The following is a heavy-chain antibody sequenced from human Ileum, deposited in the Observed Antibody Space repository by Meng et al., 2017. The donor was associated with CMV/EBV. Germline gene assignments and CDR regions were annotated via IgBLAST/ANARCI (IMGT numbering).Heavy chain of an antibody. V-gene: IGHV4-30-4*08. CDR3: ARFRIAALGNLFDP. CDR2: IFFSGNT. J-gene: IGHJ5*02. CDR1: GASISSGYYY. Sequence: QVQLQGPGPGLGKPSQPLSLSCTVSGASISSGYYYWSWIRQPPGKGLEWIGYIFFSGNTYYNPSLNNRVIISIDTPRNQFSLKVDSVTAADTAVYYCARFRIAALGNLFDPWGHGTLVTVSS. D-gene: IGHD6-13*01.